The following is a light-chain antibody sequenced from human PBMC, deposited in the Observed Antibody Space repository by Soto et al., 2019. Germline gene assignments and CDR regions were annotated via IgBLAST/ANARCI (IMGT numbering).Light chain of an antibody. Sequence: QSVLTQPASVSGSPGQSITISCTGTSSDIGGYNYVSWYQQYPGKAPKLMIFGVSDRPSGVSNRFSGSKSGTTASLTIPGLQAEDEADYYCSSYKTSSTVVVFGGGTKLTVL. CDR3: SSYKTSSTVVV. V-gene: IGLV2-14*01. CDR2: GVS. CDR1: SSDIGGYNY. J-gene: IGLJ2*01.